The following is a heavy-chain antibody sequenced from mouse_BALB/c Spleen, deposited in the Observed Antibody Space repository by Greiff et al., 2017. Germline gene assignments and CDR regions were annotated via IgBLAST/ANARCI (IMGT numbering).Heavy chain of an antibody. J-gene: IGHJ2*01. V-gene: IGHV3-6*02. CDR1: GYSITSGYY. D-gene: IGHD1-1*01. CDR3: ARGDYYGRNYFDY. Sequence: VQLQQSGPGLVKPSQSLSLTCSVTGYSITSGYYWNWIRQFPGNQLEWMGYISYDGSNNYNPSLKNRISITRDTSKNQFFLKLNSVTTEDTATYYCARGDYYGRNYFDYWGQGTTLTVSS. CDR2: ISYDGSN.